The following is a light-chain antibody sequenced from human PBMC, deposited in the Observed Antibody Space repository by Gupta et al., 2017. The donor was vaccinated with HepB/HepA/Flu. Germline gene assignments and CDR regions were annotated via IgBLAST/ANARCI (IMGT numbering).Light chain of an antibody. Sequence: DIQMTQSPSTLSASVGDRVTITCRASQSISTWLAWYQQKPGKAPKLLIYKASSVESGVPSRFSGSGSGTEFTLTISSLQPDDFATYYCQQYNNYLFTFGPGTKVDI. V-gene: IGKV1-5*03. J-gene: IGKJ3*01. CDR2: KAS. CDR1: QSISTW. CDR3: QQYNNYLFT.